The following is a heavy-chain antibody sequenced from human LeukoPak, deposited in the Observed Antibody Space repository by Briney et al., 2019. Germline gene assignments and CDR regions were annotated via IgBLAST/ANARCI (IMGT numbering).Heavy chain of an antibody. CDR1: GFTFSSYG. D-gene: IGHD6-13*01. CDR2: ISYDGSNK. Sequence: GGSLRLSCAASGFTFSSYGMHWGRQAPGKGLEWVAVISYDGSNKYYADSVKGRFTISRDNSKNTLYLQMNSLRAEDTAVYYCAKGRQQLVKPVPNYWGQGTLVTVSS. V-gene: IGHV3-30*18. J-gene: IGHJ4*02. CDR3: AKGRQQLVKPVPNY.